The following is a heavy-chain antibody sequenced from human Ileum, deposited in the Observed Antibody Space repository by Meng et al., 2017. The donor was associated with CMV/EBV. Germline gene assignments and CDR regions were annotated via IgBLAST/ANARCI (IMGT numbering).Heavy chain of an antibody. CDR2: IYSDGRT. V-gene: IGHV3-66*01. J-gene: IGHJ4*02. Sequence: EVQLVGSGGGLVQRGGSRRLSGAASGFSVSNSYMTWARQAPGKGLEWVSVIYSDGRTYYADSMKDRFTISRDSSKNTLYFQVNNLRAEDTAVYYCTRDPFQSWGYWGQGTLVTVSS. D-gene: IGHD3-16*01. CDR1: GFSVSNSY. CDR3: TRDPFQSWGY.